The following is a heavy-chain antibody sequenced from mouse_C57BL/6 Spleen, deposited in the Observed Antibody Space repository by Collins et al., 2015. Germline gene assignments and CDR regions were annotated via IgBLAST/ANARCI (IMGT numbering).Heavy chain of an antibody. CDR2: FYPRDGTT. D-gene: IGHD2-1*01. V-gene: IGHV1-78*01. J-gene: IGHJ1*03. CDR1: GYTFTDHT. Sequence: VSGYTFTDHTVHWMKQRPEQGLEWIGYFYPRDGTTEYNEKFKGKATLTADKSSSTAYMQLNCLTSDDSAVYFCARRYYGNNYDVWGTGTTVTVSS. CDR3: ARRYYGNNYDV.